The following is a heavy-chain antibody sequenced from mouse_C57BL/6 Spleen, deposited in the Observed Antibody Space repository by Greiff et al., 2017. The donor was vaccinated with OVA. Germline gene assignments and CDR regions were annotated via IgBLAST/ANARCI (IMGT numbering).Heavy chain of an antibody. Sequence: QVQLQQSGAELVRPGASVTLSCKASGYTFTDYEMHWVKQTPVHGLEWIGAIDPETGGTAYNQKFKGKAILTADKSSSTAYMELRSLTSEDSAVYYCTRWDDYDVDYWGQCTTLTFSS. V-gene: IGHV1-15*01. D-gene: IGHD2-4*01. CDR1: GYTFTDYE. CDR3: TRWDDYDVDY. J-gene: IGHJ2*01. CDR2: IDPETGGT.